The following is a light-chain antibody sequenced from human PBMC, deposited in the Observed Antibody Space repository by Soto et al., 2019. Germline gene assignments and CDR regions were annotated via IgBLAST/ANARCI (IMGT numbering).Light chain of an antibody. CDR2: DAS. CDR3: QQFDTYPHT. Sequence: AIQLTQSPSSLSASVGDRVTITCRASQGISSAFAWYQQKPGKVPKLLIYDASSLESGVPSRFTGSGSGTDFTLTISSLQPEDFATYYCQQFDTYPHTFGQGTRLEIK. CDR1: QGISSA. V-gene: IGKV1-13*02. J-gene: IGKJ5*01.